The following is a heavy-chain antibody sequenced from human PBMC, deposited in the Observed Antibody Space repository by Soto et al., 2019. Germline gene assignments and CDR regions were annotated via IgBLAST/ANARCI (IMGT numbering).Heavy chain of an antibody. CDR3: ARDGSILDWVNPPPFDY. CDR1: GFTFSSYA. J-gene: IGHJ4*02. D-gene: IGHD3-3*01. V-gene: IGHV3-30-3*01. CDR2: ISYDGSNK. Sequence: PGGSLRLSCAASGFTFSSYAMHWVRQAPGKGLEWVAVISYDGSNKYYADSVKGRLTISRDNSKNTLYLQMNSLRAEDTAVYYCARDGSILDWVNPPPFDYWGQGTLVTVSS.